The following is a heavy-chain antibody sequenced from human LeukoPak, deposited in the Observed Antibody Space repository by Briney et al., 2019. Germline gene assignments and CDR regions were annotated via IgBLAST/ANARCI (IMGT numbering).Heavy chain of an antibody. D-gene: IGHD3-22*01. CDR2: IYYRGST. J-gene: IGHJ1*01. CDR3: ASATYYYDSSGYYQYFQH. Sequence: SETLSLTCAVSGGPLTSYYWSWIRQPPGKGLEWIGFIYYRGSTNYNPSLESRVTISVDTSKNRFSLKLSSVTAADTAVYYCASATYYYDSSGYYQYFQHWGQGTLVTVSS. CDR1: GGPLTSYY. V-gene: IGHV4-59*12.